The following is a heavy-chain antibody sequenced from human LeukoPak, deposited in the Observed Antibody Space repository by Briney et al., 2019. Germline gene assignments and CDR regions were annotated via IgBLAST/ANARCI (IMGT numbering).Heavy chain of an antibody. Sequence: ASVKVSCKASGYTFTSYDINWVRQATGQGLEWMGWMNPNSGNTGYAQKFQGRVTITADKSTSTAYMELSSLRSEDTAVYYCARISATPFDPWGQGTLVTVSS. V-gene: IGHV1-8*01. CDR3: ARISATPFDP. CDR1: GYTFTSYD. J-gene: IGHJ5*02. CDR2: MNPNSGNT. D-gene: IGHD2-15*01.